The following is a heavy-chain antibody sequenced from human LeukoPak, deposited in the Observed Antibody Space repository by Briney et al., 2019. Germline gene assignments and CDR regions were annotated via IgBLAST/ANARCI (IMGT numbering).Heavy chain of an antibody. CDR3: ARDGGYSGYGYFDY. D-gene: IGHD5-12*01. Sequence: KTGGSLRLSCAASGFTFSSYSMNWVRQAPGKGLEWVSSISSSSSYIYYADSVKGRFTISRDNAKNSLYLQMNSLRAEDTAVYYCARDGGYSGYGYFDYWGQGTLVTVSS. V-gene: IGHV3-21*01. CDR1: GFTFSSYS. CDR2: ISSSSSYI. J-gene: IGHJ4*02.